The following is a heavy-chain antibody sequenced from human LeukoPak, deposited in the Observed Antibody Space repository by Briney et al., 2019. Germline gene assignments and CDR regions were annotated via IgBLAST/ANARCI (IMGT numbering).Heavy chain of an antibody. D-gene: IGHD3-22*01. V-gene: IGHV4-61*02. CDR2: IHISGST. CDR3: ARADRSGYFGNVVAFDI. Sequence: SETLSLTCTVSGGSINSGSYSWTWIRQPAGKGLEWIGRIHISGSTNYTPSRQSRVTISVDTSKNQFSLKLSSVTAADTAVYYCARADRSGYFGNVVAFDIWGQGTMVTVSS. CDR1: GGSINSGSYS. J-gene: IGHJ3*02.